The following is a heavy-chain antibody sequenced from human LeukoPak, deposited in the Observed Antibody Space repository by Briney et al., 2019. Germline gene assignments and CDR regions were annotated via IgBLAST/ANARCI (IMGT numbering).Heavy chain of an antibody. CDR1: GFTFDDYA. CDR2: ISWNSGSI. Sequence: PGGSLRLSCAASGFTFDDYAMHWVRQAPGKGLEWVSGISWNSGSIGYADSVKGRFTISRDNAKNSLYLQMNSLRAEDTALYYRAKDLSGTSDSSGYFDYWGQGTLVTVSS. V-gene: IGHV3-9*01. D-gene: IGHD3-22*01. CDR3: AKDLSGTSDSSGYFDY. J-gene: IGHJ4*02.